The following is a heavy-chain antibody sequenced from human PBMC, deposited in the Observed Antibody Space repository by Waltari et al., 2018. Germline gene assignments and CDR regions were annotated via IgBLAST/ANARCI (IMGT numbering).Heavy chain of an antibody. V-gene: IGHV3-53*01. CDR1: GFIVSSNS. J-gene: IGHJ3*02. CDR2: HSSAATT. CDR3: ASARLYCSGTGCQDAFDI. D-gene: IGHD2-2*01. Sequence: EVQLVQSGGGLIQPGGSLRLSCTASGFIVSSNSLTWVRQAPGKGLEWVSLHSSAATTDDAEAVKGRFSISKDNSKNTLYLQMNTLRDEDTAVYYCASARLYCSGTGCQDAFDIWGQGTMVTVSS.